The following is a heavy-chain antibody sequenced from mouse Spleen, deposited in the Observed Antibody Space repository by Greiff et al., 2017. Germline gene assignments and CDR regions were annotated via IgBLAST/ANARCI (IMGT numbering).Heavy chain of an antibody. CDR3: AREELGRAY. V-gene: IGHV3-6*01. CDR1: GYSITSGYY. Sequence: DVKLQESGPGLVKPSQSLSLTCSVTGYSITSGYYWKWIRQFPGNKLEWMGYISYDGSNNYNPSLKNRISITRDTSKNQFFLKLNSVTTEDTATYYCAREELGRAYWGQGTLVTVSA. CDR2: ISYDGSN. J-gene: IGHJ3*01. D-gene: IGHD4-1*01.